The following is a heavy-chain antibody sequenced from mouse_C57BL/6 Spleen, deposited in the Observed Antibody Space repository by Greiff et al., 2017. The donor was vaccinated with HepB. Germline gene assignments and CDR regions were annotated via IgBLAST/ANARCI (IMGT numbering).Heavy chain of an antibody. Sequence: VQLQQSGAELVKPGASVKISCKASGYAFSSYWMNWVKQRPGKGLEWIGQIYPGDGDTNYNGKFKGKATLTADKSSSTAYMQLSSLTSEDSAVYFCARGGYYGSSPAWFAYWGQGTLVPVSA. CDR1: GYAFSSYW. J-gene: IGHJ3*01. CDR2: IYPGDGDT. CDR3: ARGGYYGSSPAWFAY. V-gene: IGHV1-80*01. D-gene: IGHD1-1*01.